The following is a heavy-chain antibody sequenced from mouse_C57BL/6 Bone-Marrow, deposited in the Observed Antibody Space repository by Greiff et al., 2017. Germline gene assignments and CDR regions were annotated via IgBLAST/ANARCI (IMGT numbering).Heavy chain of an antibody. J-gene: IGHJ1*03. V-gene: IGHV3-8*01. Sequence: EVQRVESGPGLAKPSQTLSLTCSVTGYSITSDYWNWIRKFPGNKLEYMGYISYSGSTYYTPSLKSRISITRDTSKNQYYLQLNSVTTEDTATYYCARCRWLLRDWYFDVWGTGTTVTVSS. CDR1: GYSITSDY. CDR3: ARCRWLLRDWYFDV. CDR2: ISYSGST. D-gene: IGHD2-3*01.